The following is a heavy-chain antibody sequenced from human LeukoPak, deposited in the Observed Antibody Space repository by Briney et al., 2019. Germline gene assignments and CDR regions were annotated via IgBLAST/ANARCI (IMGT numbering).Heavy chain of an antibody. CDR1: GYTLTTLD. D-gene: IGHD2-15*01. J-gene: IGHJ4*02. V-gene: IGHV1-8*02. Sequence: GASVKVSCKASGYTLTTLDINWVRQATGQGLEWTGWINPNSGNTGSTQKFQGRTRNTSISTAYMELSSLRSEDTAVYYCARVDGSPDYWGQGTLVTVSS. CDR3: ARVDGSPDY. CDR2: INPNSGNT.